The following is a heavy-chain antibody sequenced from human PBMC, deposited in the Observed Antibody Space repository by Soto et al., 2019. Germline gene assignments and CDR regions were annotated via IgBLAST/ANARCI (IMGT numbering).Heavy chain of an antibody. V-gene: IGHV3-30*18. CDR3: AKVHDFWSGYSHYGMDV. Sequence: GGSLRLSCAASGFTFSSYGMHWVRQAPGKGLEWVAVISYDGSNKYYADSVKGRFTISRDNSKNTLYLQMNSLRAEDTAVYYCAKVHDFWSGYSHYGMDVWGQGTTVTVSS. J-gene: IGHJ6*02. D-gene: IGHD3-3*01. CDR2: ISYDGSNK. CDR1: GFTFSSYG.